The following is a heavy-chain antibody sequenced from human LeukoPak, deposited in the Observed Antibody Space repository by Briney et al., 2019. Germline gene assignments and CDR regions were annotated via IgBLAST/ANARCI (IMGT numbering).Heavy chain of an antibody. V-gene: IGHV1-2*02. CDR3: ARDDSFQFDY. CDR1: GGTFSSYA. CDR2: INPNTGAT. J-gene: IGHJ4*02. Sequence: ASVRVSCKASGGTFSSYAISWVRQAPGQGLEWMGWINPNTGATNYAQKFQGRVTMTRDMSINTAYMELSRLTSDDTAVYYCARDDSFQFDYWGQGTLVTVSS. D-gene: IGHD5-18*01.